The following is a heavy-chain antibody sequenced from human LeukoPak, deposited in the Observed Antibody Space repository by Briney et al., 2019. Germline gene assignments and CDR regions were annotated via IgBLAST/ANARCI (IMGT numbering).Heavy chain of an antibody. CDR1: GYTFTSYD. Sequence: ASVKVSCKASGYTFTSYDIIWVRQAPGQGLEWMGWINLNSGGTKYAQKFQGRVTMTRDTSISTAYMELSRLRSDDTAVYYCARYNYCGGDCYHLDYWGQGTLVTVSS. CDR2: INLNSGGT. D-gene: IGHD2-21*02. V-gene: IGHV1-2*02. CDR3: ARYNYCGGDCYHLDY. J-gene: IGHJ4*02.